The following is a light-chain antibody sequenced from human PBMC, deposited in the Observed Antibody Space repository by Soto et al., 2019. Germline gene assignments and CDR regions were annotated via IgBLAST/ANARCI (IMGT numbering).Light chain of an antibody. CDR2: EGS. CDR3: CSYAGSSTYV. Sequence: QSVLTQPASVSGSPGQSITISCTGTSSDVGSYNLVSWYQQHPGKAPKLMIYEGSKRPSGVSNRFSGSKSGNTASLTIYGLQAEDEAHYYCCSYAGSSTYVFGTGTTVTVL. J-gene: IGLJ1*01. CDR1: SSDVGSYNL. V-gene: IGLV2-23*01.